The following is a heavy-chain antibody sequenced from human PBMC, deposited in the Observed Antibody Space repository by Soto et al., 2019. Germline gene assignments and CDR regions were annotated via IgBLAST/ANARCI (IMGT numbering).Heavy chain of an antibody. J-gene: IGHJ3*02. CDR1: GGPVRDAYSY. CDR2: LSYTGST. D-gene: IGHD2-8*02. Sequence: SETLSLTCTVSGGPVRDAYSYWTWIRQPPGKGLEWMGYLSYTGSTYYNPSLRNRATISVDESSNHLSLRLSSVTAADPAVYYCARELEGGVFDIWGRGTLVTVSS. V-gene: IGHV4-30-4*01. CDR3: ARELEGGVFDI.